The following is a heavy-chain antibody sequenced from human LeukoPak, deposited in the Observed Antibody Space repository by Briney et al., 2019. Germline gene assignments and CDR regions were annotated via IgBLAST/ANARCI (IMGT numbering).Heavy chain of an antibody. CDR1: GGSISSSNW. J-gene: IGHJ5*02. Sequence: SETLSLTCAVSGGSISSSNWWSWVRQPPGKGLEWIGEIYHSGSTNYNPSLKSRVTISVDKSKNQFSLKLSSVTAADTAVFYCARHGRGDYGPNLNWFDPWGQGTLVTVSS. CDR2: IYHSGST. D-gene: IGHD4-17*01. V-gene: IGHV4-4*02. CDR3: ARHGRGDYGPNLNWFDP.